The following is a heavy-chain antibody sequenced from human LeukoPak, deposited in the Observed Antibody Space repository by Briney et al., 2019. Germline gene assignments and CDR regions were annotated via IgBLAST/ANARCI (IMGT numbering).Heavy chain of an antibody. J-gene: IGHJ4*02. V-gene: IGHV3-7*03. D-gene: IGHD3-22*01. CDR1: GFTFSRYW. CDR3: AKAVVPVISQHYFDY. CDR2: IKQDGSEK. Sequence: GGSLRLSCAASGFTFSRYWMSWVRQAPGKGLEWVANIKQDGSEKYYVDSVKGRFTISRDNAKNSLYLQMNSLRAEDTAVYYCAKAVVPVISQHYFDYWGQGTLVTVSS.